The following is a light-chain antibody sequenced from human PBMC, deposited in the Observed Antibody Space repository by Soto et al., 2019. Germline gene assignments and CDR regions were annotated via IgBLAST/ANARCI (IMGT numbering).Light chain of an antibody. CDR1: SSNIGAGYD. CDR2: GND. J-gene: IGLJ3*02. CDR3: SSYTSSNTWV. Sequence: QSVLTQPPSVSGAPGQRVTISCTGSSSNIGAGYDVHWYQQIPGTAPKLLIYGNDNRPSGVPDRFSGSKSGTSASLAITGLQAEDEADYYCSSYTSSNTWVFGGGTKLTVL. V-gene: IGLV1-40*01.